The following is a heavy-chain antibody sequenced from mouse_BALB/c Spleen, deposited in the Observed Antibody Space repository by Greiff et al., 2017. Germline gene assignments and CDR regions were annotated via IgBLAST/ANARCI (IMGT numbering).Heavy chain of an antibody. CDR3: ARPHEDYYAMDY. CDR2: IWSDGST. Sequence: VKLVESGPDLVAPSQSLSITCTVSGFSLTSYGVHWVRQPPGKGLEWLVVIWSDGSTTYNSALKSRLSISKDNSKSQVFLKMNSLQTDDTAMYYCARPHEDYYAMDYWGQGTSVTVSS. CDR1: GFSLTSYG. J-gene: IGHJ4*01. V-gene: IGHV2-6-2*01.